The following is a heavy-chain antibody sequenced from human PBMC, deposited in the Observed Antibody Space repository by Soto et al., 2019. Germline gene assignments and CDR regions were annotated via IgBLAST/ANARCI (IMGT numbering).Heavy chain of an antibody. CDR1: GFTFSIYA. CDR2: ISTNGGST. Sequence: GGFLRLSCAASGFTFSIYAMHWVRQAPGKGLEYVSVISTNGGSTYYADSVKGRFTISRDNSKNTLYLQMNSLRAEDTAVYYCAKRAAGTSFDYWGQGTLVNVSS. V-gene: IGHV3-64*04. CDR3: AKRAAGTSFDY. D-gene: IGHD6-13*01. J-gene: IGHJ4*02.